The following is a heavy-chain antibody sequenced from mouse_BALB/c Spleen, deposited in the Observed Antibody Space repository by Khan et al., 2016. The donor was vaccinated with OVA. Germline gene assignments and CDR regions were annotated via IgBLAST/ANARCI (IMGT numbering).Heavy chain of an antibody. Sequence: QVQLQQSGPGLVAPSQNLSITCTVSGFSLTDYGVSWIRQPPGKGLEWLGVIWGGGTTYYNSDLKSRLSISKDNSKSQVFLKMNSLQTDDTAIYYCAKGVWSYYFALDYWGQGTSVTVSS. CDR2: IWGGGTT. CDR1: GFSLTDYG. CDR3: AKGVWSYYFALDY. D-gene: IGHD2-10*02. J-gene: IGHJ4*01. V-gene: IGHV2-6-5*01.